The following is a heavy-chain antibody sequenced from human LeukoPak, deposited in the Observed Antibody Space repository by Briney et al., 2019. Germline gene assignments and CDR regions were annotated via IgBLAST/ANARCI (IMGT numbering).Heavy chain of an antibody. J-gene: IGHJ4*02. CDR3: ARYSSAWYALDD. Sequence: SETLSLTCAVYGGSFRGYYWSWIRQPPGKGLEWIGEINHSGSTNYNPSLKSRVTMSVDTSKNEISLKLTSVTAADTAVYYCARYSSAWYALDDWGQGTLVTVSS. CDR2: INHSGST. D-gene: IGHD6-13*01. V-gene: IGHV4-34*01. CDR1: GGSFRGYY.